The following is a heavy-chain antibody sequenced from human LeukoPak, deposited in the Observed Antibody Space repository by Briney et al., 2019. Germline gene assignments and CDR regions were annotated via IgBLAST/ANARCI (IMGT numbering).Heavy chain of an antibody. CDR3: AREEGCSGGSCLFPLDY. V-gene: IGHV4-4*07. CDR2: IYTSGST. CDR1: GGSITGYY. Sequence: TSETLSLTCSVSGGSITGYYWSWIRQPAGKGLEWIGRIYTSGSTNYNPSLKSRVTMSVDTSKNQFSLKLSSVTAADTAVYYCAREEGCSGGSCLFPLDYWGQGTLVTVSS. D-gene: IGHD2-15*01. J-gene: IGHJ4*02.